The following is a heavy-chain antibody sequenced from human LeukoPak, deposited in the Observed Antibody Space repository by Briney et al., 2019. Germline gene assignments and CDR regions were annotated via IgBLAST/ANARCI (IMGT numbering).Heavy chain of an antibody. Sequence: ASVKVSCKASGYTFTSYDINWVRQATGQGLEWMGWMNPNSGNTGYAQKFQGRVTITRNTSISTAYMELSSLRAEDTAVYYCVRDHHRRLYDSQARDTFDIWGQGTMVTVSS. CDR2: MNPNSGNT. CDR1: GYTFTSYD. J-gene: IGHJ3*02. D-gene: IGHD3-22*01. V-gene: IGHV1-8*03. CDR3: VRDHHRRLYDSQARDTFDI.